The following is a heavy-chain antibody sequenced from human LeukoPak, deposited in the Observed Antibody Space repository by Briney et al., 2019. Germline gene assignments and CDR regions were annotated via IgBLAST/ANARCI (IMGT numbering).Heavy chain of an antibody. V-gene: IGHV4-59*08. CDR3: ARHAATGTTSSLRFDP. J-gene: IGHJ5*02. D-gene: IGHD4-17*01. Sequence: PSETLSLTCTVSGGSIISYYWTWIRQPPGKGLEWIGYIYYSGSTNYNPSLKSRVTISVDTSKNQFSLKLSSETAADTAVYYCARHAATGTTSSLRFDPWGQGTLVTVSS. CDR2: IYYSGST. CDR1: GGSIISYY.